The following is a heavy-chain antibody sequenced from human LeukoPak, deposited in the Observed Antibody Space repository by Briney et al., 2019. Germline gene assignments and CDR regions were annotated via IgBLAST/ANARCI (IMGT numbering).Heavy chain of an antibody. D-gene: IGHD3-9*01. CDR2: ISGSGGNT. CDR1: GFTFSNYG. Sequence: PGGTLRLSCAASGFTFSNYGMNWVRQAPGKGLEWVSGISGSGGNTYYADCVKGRFTISRDNSKNTLYLQMNSLRAEDTAVYYCAKDIYPPKAPRFDYWGQGTLVTVSS. V-gene: IGHV3-23*01. CDR3: AKDIYPPKAPRFDY. J-gene: IGHJ4*02.